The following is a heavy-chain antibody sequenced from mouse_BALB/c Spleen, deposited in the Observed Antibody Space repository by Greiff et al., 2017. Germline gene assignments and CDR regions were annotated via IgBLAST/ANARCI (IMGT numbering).Heavy chain of an antibody. J-gene: IGHJ2*01. Sequence: EVNVVESGGGLVQPGGSRKLSCAASGFTFSSFGMHWVRQAPEKGLEWVAYISSGSSTIYYADTVKGRFTISRDNPKNTLFLQMTSLRSEDTAMYYCARLTGTSYWGQGTTLTVSS. CDR1: GFTFSSFG. CDR2: ISSGSSTI. D-gene: IGHD4-1*01. V-gene: IGHV5-17*02. CDR3: ARLTGTSY.